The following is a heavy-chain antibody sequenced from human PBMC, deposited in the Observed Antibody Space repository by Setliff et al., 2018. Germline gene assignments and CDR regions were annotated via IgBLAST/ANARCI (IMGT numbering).Heavy chain of an antibody. Sequence: PSETLSLTCTVSGDSISSRRNYWGWLRQPAGKELEWIGQIYTSWSTNYNPSPKSRVTISLDTSKNQFSLSLTSVTAEDTAVYYCARMSGFQYIDVWDKGTTVTVS. D-gene: IGHD3-3*01. V-gene: IGHV4-61*09. CDR3: ARMSGFQYIDV. CDR2: IYTSWST. CDR1: GDSISSRRNY. J-gene: IGHJ6*03.